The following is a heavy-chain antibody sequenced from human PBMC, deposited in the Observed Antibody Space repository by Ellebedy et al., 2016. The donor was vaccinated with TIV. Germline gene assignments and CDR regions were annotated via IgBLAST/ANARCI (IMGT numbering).Heavy chain of an antibody. J-gene: IGHJ4*02. CDR3: ARVLEYSSPYFDY. V-gene: IGHV3-21*04. D-gene: IGHD6-6*01. Sequence: GESLKISXAASGFTFSSYSMNWVRQAPGKGLEWVSSISSSSSYIYYADSVKGRFTISRDNAKNSLYLQMNSLRAEDTAVYYCARVLEYSSPYFDYWGQGTLVTVSS. CDR1: GFTFSSYS. CDR2: ISSSSSYI.